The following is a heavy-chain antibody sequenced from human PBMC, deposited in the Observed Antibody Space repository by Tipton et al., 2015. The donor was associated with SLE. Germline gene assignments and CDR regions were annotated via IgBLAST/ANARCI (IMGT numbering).Heavy chain of an antibody. CDR2: INHSGST. Sequence: TLSLTCAVYGGSFSGYYWSWIRQPPGKGREWIGEINHSGSTNYNPSLKSRVTISVDTSKKQFSLKLSSVTAADTAVYYCAREEGDYYNYAWFDPWGQGTLVTVSS. D-gene: IGHD2-21*02. V-gene: IGHV4-34*01. CDR1: GGSFSGYY. J-gene: IGHJ5*02. CDR3: AREEGDYYNYAWFDP.